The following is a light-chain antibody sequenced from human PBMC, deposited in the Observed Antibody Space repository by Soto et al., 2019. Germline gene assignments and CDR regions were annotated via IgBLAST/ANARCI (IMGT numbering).Light chain of an antibody. Sequence: IAFSQSPGTPSLSPWETATLCCSASQTVTSNYLAWYQQKPGKAPRLLIYDASTRATGIPARFSGSGSGTDFTLTISSLEPEDFAGYYCQQRSNWPITFGEGTRLET. V-gene: IGKV3-11*01. J-gene: IGKJ5*01. CDR2: DAS. CDR3: QQRSNWPIT. CDR1: QTVTSNY.